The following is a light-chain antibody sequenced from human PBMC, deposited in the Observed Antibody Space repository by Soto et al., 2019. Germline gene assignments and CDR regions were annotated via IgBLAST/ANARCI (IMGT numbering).Light chain of an antibody. V-gene: IGKV1-5*03. CDR2: KAS. J-gene: IGKJ1*01. CDR1: QSINNW. CDR3: QQYESFPRT. Sequence: DIQMTQSPSTLSASVGDRVTITCRASQSINNWLAWYQQKPAKAPKLFIFKASTLESGVPSRFSGSGSGTEFTLSISSLQPDDVATYFCQQYESFPRTFGQGTKVEIK.